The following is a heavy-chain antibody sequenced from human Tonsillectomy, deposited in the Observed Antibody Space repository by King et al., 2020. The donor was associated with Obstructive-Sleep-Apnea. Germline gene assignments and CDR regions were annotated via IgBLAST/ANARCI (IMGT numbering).Heavy chain of an antibody. CDR3: AGDSLTYYDYVWGSYRSGGFDY. Sequence: QLQESGPGLVKPSQTLSLTCTVSGGSISSGGYYWSWIRQHPGKGLEWIGYIYYSGSTYYNPSLKSRVTISVDTSKNQFSLKLSSVTAADTAVYYCAGDSLTYYDYVWGSYRSGGFDYWGQGTLVTVSS. D-gene: IGHD3-16*02. J-gene: IGHJ4*02. CDR1: GGSISSGGYY. CDR2: IYYSGST. V-gene: IGHV4-31*03.